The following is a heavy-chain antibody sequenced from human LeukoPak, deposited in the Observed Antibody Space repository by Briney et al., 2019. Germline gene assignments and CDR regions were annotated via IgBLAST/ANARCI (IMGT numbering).Heavy chain of an antibody. CDR2: ISAYNGNT. CDR1: GYTFTSYG. Sequence: SVTVSCKASGYTFTSYGISWVRQPPAQGLESMGWISAYNGNTNYAQAFQGRVTITRDTSASTAYMELSSLRSEDMAVYYRARVQYYYDSSGYSRAFDIWGQGTMVTVSS. CDR3: ARVQYYYDSSGYSRAFDI. V-gene: IGHV1-18*03. D-gene: IGHD3-22*01. J-gene: IGHJ3*02.